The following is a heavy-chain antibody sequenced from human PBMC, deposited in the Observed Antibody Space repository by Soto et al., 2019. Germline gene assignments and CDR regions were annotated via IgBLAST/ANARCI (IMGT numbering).Heavy chain of an antibody. J-gene: IGHJ4*02. CDR3: ARERDGYKIGSGSFDY. V-gene: IGHV1-69*01. CDR2: IIPIFGTA. Sequence: QVQLVQSGAEVKKPGSSVKVSCKASGGTFSSYAISWVRQAPGQGLEWMGGIIPIFGTANYAQKFQGRVTITADESTSTAYMELSRLRSEDTAVYYCARERDGYKIGSGSFDYWGQGTLVTVSS. D-gene: IGHD5-12*01. CDR1: GGTFSSYA.